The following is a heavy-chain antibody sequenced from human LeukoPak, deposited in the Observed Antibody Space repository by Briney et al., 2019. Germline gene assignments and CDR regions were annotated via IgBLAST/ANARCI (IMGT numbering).Heavy chain of an antibody. CDR2: IYYSGST. Sequence: SETLSLTCTVSGGSISSSSYYWGWIRQPPGKGLEWIGSIYYSGSTYYNPSLKSRVTISVDTSKNQFSLKLSSVTAADTAVYYCARRHQVSSYSPYAFDIWGQGTMVTVSS. CDR3: ARRHQVSSYSPYAFDI. V-gene: IGHV4-39*01. J-gene: IGHJ3*02. CDR1: GGSISSSSYY. D-gene: IGHD6-6*01.